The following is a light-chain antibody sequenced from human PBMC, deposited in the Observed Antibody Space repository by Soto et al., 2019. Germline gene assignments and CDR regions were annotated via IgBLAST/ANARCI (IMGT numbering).Light chain of an antibody. V-gene: IGLV2-14*03. CDR1: SSDVGGYNY. CDR3: SSYTSTSTLRL. J-gene: IGLJ2*01. Sequence: QSVLTQPASVSGSPGQSITISCRGTSSDVGGYNYVSWYQIHPGEAPKLIIYDVSNRPSGASNRFSGSKSGNTASLAISGFQAEDEADYFCSSYTSTSTLRLFGGGTKLTVL. CDR2: DVS.